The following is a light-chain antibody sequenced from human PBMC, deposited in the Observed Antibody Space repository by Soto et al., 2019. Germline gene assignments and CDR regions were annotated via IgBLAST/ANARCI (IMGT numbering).Light chain of an antibody. J-gene: IGLJ2*01. CDR2: DNN. CDR1: SSNIGNNY. CDR3: GTWDSSLSAGV. Sequence: QSVLTQPPSVSAAPGHKVTISCSGSSSNIGNNYVSWYQQLPGTAPKLLIYDNNKRPSGIPDRFSGSESGTSATLGITGLQTGDEADYYCGTWDSSLSAGVFGGGTKLTVL. V-gene: IGLV1-51*01.